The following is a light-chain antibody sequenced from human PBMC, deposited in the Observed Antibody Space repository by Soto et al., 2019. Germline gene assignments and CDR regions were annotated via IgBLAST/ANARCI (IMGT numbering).Light chain of an antibody. CDR3: QQAYSLPVT. V-gene: IGKV1-12*01. J-gene: IGKJ2*01. CDR1: QGISNW. Sequence: DIQLTQSPSSVSASVGDRVTLTCRASQGISNWLAWYQQKPGKAPKLLISAASTLQGGVPSRFYGYFSGTDFTLTITRLQAEDFATYFCQQAYSLPVTFGQGTKLEIK. CDR2: AAS.